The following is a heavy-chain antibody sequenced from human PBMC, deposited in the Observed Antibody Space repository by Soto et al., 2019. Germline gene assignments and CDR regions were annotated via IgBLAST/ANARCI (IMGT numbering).Heavy chain of an antibody. CDR2: LSQTATAI. Sequence: QVQVVESGGGLVKPGGSLRLSCVASGFTFSDYYMGWVRQAPGKGLEWVSYLSQTATAIHYADSVRGRVTISRDNAKNSLYLEMSSLRAEDTAMYYCARWSSAFDYWGRGTLVTVSS. V-gene: IGHV3-11*01. J-gene: IGHJ4*02. CDR1: GFTFSDYY. CDR3: ARWSSAFDY.